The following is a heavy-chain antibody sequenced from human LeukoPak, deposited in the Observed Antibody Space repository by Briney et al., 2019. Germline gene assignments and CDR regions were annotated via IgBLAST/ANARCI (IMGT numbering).Heavy chain of an antibody. CDR2: IYADGTT. Sequence: PGGSLRLSCAASGFIVNTNYMTWVRQAPGRGLEWVSFIYADGTTYYADSVKGRFTISRDISKNEVYLQMNSLRPEDTAVYYCARETPYSSSWTVFDYWGLGTLVTVSS. J-gene: IGHJ4*02. V-gene: IGHV3-53*01. D-gene: IGHD6-13*01. CDR1: GFIVNTNY. CDR3: ARETPYSSSWTVFDY.